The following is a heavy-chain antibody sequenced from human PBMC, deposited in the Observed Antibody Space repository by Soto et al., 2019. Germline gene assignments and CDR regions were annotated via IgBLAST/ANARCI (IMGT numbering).Heavy chain of an antibody. CDR3: ARFRGAYGMEV. Sequence: QVQLVQSGAEVKKPGSSVKVSCKASGGTFSSYTISWVRQAPGQGLEWMGRIIPILGIANYAQKLQGRVTITADKSTSTAYMELSSLRSEDTAVYSCARFRGAYGMEVWGEGTTVTVSS. CDR1: GGTFSSYT. J-gene: IGHJ6*04. CDR2: IIPILGIA. D-gene: IGHD3-10*01. V-gene: IGHV1-69*02.